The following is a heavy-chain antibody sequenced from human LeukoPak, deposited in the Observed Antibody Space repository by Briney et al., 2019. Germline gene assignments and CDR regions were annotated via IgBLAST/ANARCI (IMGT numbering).Heavy chain of an antibody. CDR3: ARVTCGGDCRAHYYYYHMDV. V-gene: IGHV1-69*06. CDR2: IIPIFGTA. CDR1: GGTFSSYA. Sequence: SVKVSCKASGGTFSSYAISWVRQAPGQGLEWMGGIIPIFGTANYAQKFQGRVTITADKSTSTAYMELSSLRSEDTAVYYCARVTCGGDCRAHYYYYHMDVWGKGTTVTISS. D-gene: IGHD2-21*02. J-gene: IGHJ6*03.